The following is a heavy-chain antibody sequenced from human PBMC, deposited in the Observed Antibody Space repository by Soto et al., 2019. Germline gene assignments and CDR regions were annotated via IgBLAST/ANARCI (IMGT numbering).Heavy chain of an antibody. J-gene: IGHJ4*02. CDR2: ISTSVTII. V-gene: IGHV3-11*01. D-gene: IGHD6-19*01. CDR1: GYIFSDYY. CDR3: ARAGGSGWSVDY. Sequence: QGQLVESGGGLVQPGGSLRLSCAASGYIFSDYYMTWIRPAPGKGLEWVSYISTSVTIISYADSVKGRFTISRDDAKNSLYLQMNSLRADDTAIYYCARAGGSGWSVDYWGQGNLVTFSS.